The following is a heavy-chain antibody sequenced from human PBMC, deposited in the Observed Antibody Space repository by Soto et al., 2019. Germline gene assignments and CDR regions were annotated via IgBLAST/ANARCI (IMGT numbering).Heavy chain of an antibody. J-gene: IGHJ6*02. Sequence: GASVKVSCKASGYTFTSYGISWVRQAPGQGLEWMGWISAYNGNTNYAQKLQGRVTMTTDTSTSTAYMELRSLRSGDTAVYYCARESGAYYDILTGYYWYGMDVWGQGTKVTVYS. CDR1: GYTFTSYG. CDR3: ARESGAYYDILTGYYWYGMDV. CDR2: ISAYNGNT. D-gene: IGHD3-9*01. V-gene: IGHV1-18*04.